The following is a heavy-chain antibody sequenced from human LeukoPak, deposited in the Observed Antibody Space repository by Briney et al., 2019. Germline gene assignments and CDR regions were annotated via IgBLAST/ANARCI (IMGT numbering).Heavy chain of an antibody. CDR1: GFTFSSYA. D-gene: IGHD3-3*01. CDR3: AKGLGFWSGLFDY. CDR2: ISGSGGST. V-gene: IGHV3-23*01. J-gene: IGHJ4*02. Sequence: PGGSLRLSCAASGFTFSSYAMSWVRQAPGKGLEWVSAISGSGGSTCYADSVKGRFTISRDNSKNTLYLQMNGLRAEDTAVYYCAKGLGFWSGLFDYWGQGTLVTVSS.